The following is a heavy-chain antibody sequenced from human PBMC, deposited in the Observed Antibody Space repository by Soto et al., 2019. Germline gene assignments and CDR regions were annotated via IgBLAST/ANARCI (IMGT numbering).Heavy chain of an antibody. Sequence: GGSLRLSCAASGFTVSSNYMSWVRQAPGMGLEWVAVTSSDGSVINYAESVKGRFTISRDNSRNTLYLQMNSLRVEDTAIYYCAKKPPGGIKALFDYWGQGTLVTVSS. CDR2: TSSDGSVI. CDR3: AKKPPGGIKALFDY. V-gene: IGHV3-30*18. CDR1: GFTVSSNY. J-gene: IGHJ4*02.